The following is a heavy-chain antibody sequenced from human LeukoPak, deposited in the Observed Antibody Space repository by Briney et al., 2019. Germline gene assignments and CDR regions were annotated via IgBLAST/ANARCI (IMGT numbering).Heavy chain of an antibody. D-gene: IGHD3-10*01. CDR1: GFTFSSYA. V-gene: IGHV3-23*01. CDR3: AKAANEFGELLFFFYFDY. Sequence: GGSLRLSCAASGFTFSSYAMGWVRQAPGKGLEWVSAISGSGGSTYYADSVKGRFTISRDNSKNTLYLQMNSLRAEDTAVYYCAKAANEFGELLFFFYFDYWGQGTLVTVSS. CDR2: ISGSGGST. J-gene: IGHJ4*02.